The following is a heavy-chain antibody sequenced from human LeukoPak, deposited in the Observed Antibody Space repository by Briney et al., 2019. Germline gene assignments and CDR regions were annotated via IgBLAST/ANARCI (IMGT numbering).Heavy chain of an antibody. Sequence: QTGGSLRLSCVASGFTFSNYAVNWVRQAPGKGLEWVSCISYNGGSAHYADSVKGRFTVSRDNFKNIAHLQMDSLRAEDTAVYYCAKDDSRCPSFFDYWGQGNLVTVSS. CDR3: AKDDSRCPSFFDY. CDR2: ISYNGGSA. V-gene: IGHV3-23*01. J-gene: IGHJ4*02. D-gene: IGHD4-11*01. CDR1: GFTFSNYA.